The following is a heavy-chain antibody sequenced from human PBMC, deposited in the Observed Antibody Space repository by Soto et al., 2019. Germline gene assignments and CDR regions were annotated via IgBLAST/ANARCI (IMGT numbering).Heavy chain of an antibody. CDR2: INHSGCT. D-gene: IGHD1-1*01. V-gene: IGHV4-34*01. J-gene: IGHJ5*01. Sequence: GKGLEWIGEINHSGCTNYNPSLKSRVTISVDTSKNQFSLKLSSVTAADTAVYFFERDVGLGCSRTCLESWGNGT. CDR3: ERDVGLGCSRTCLES.